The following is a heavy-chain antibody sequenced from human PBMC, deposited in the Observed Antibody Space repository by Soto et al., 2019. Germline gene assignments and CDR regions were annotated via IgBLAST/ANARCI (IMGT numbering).Heavy chain of an antibody. Sequence: GGSLRLSCAASGFTFSSYWMHWVRQAPGKGLVWVSRINSDGSSTSYADSVKGRFTISRDNAKNTLYLQMNSLRAEDTAVYYCARDPYYYDSSGYFRGYYYGMDVWGQGTTVTVS. CDR2: INSDGSST. CDR3: ARDPYYYDSSGYFRGYYYGMDV. D-gene: IGHD3-22*01. V-gene: IGHV3-74*01. CDR1: GFTFSSYW. J-gene: IGHJ6*02.